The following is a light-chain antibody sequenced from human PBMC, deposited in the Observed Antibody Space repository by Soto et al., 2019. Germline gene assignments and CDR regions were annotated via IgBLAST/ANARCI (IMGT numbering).Light chain of an antibody. CDR2: KVS. CDR3: VQASPWPYT. Sequence: DVVMTQSPLSLPVTLGQPASISCRSSQSLVSGDGNTYLNWFQQRPGQSPRRLIYKVSNRDSGVXGXFSGSVSGIDFTLKISRVEAEDVGIYFCVQASPWPYTFGQGTKLEIK. V-gene: IGKV2-30*01. J-gene: IGKJ2*01. CDR1: QSLVSGDGNTY.